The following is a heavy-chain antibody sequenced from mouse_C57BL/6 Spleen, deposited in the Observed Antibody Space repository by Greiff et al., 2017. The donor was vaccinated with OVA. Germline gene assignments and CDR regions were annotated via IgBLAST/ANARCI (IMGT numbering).Heavy chain of an antibody. J-gene: IGHJ4*01. CDR2: IDPENGDT. CDR1: GFNIKDDY. V-gene: IGHV14-4*01. CDR3: TTLGYYGSSLYAMDY. Sequence: EVQLQQSGAELVRPGASVKLSCTASGFNIKDDYMHWVKQRPEQGLEWIGWIDPENGDTEYASKFQGKATITADTSSNTAYLQLSSLTSEDTAVYYCTTLGYYGSSLYAMDYWGQGTSVTVSS. D-gene: IGHD1-1*01.